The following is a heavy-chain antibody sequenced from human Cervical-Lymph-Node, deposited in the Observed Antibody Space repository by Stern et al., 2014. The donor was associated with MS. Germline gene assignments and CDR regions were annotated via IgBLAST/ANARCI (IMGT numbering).Heavy chain of an antibody. V-gene: IGHV1-69*01. CDR3: ALGGFGHYFEY. D-gene: IGHD3-10*01. J-gene: IGHJ4*02. CDR1: GGTFSSSD. Sequence: VKLVQSGAEVQKPGSSVKVSCRASGGTFSSSDISWVRQASGQGLEWMGGIIPIIGTANYAQKYQGRVTITADESTSTAYMELSSLRSEDTAIYYCALGGFGHYFEYWGQGTLVTVSS. CDR2: IIPIIGTA.